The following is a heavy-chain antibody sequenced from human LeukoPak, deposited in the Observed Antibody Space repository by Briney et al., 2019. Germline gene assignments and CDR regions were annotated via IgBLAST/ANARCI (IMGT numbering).Heavy chain of an antibody. CDR3: ARDFSPYVGSYYGMDV. J-gene: IGHJ6*01. CDR1: GFPFSSYG. V-gene: IGHV3-30*19. D-gene: IGHD3-10*02. Sequence: PGGSLRLSCVASGFPFSSYGMHWVRQAPGKGLEWVAVISYDGSNKYYGDSVKGRFTIFRDNSKKTLFLQMNSLRAEDTAAYRCARDFSPYVGSYYGMDVWGQGTAVTVSS. CDR2: ISYDGSNK.